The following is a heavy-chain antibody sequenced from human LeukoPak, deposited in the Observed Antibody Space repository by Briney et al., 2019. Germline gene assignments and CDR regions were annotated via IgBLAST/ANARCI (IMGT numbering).Heavy chain of an antibody. CDR1: GFTFSNYW. V-gene: IGHV3-23*01. CDR3: AKDRGGSYLIDY. J-gene: IGHJ4*02. D-gene: IGHD1-26*01. CDR2: ISGSGGST. Sequence: GGSLRLSCAASGFTFSNYWMTWARQAPGKGLEWVSAISGSGGSTYYADSVKGRFTISRDNSKNTLYLQMNSLRAEDTAVYYCAKDRGGSYLIDYWGQGTLVTVSS.